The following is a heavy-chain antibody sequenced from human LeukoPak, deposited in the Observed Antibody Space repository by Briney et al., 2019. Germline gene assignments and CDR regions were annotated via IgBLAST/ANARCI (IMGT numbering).Heavy chain of an antibody. CDR3: ARDSSVGAADYYFDY. D-gene: IGHD6-13*01. J-gene: IGHJ4*02. CDR2: ISFDGRNK. Sequence: PGGSLRLSCAASGFTFSSYGMHWVRQAPGKGLEWVAVISFDGRNKYYADSVQGRFTVSRDNSKNTLYLQMSSLRAEDTAVYYCARDSSVGAADYYFDYWGQGTLVTVSS. CDR1: GFTFSSYG. V-gene: IGHV3-30*03.